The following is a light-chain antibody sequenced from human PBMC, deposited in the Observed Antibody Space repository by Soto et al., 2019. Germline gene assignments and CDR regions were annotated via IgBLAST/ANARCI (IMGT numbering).Light chain of an antibody. V-gene: IGLV2-14*01. CDR2: DVT. CDR3: SSYRRGSTYV. CDR1: SSDVGGYNY. J-gene: IGLJ1*01. Sequence: QSALTQPASVSGSPGQSITVSCTGTSSDVGGYNYVSWYQQYPGKVPRLMIYDVTNRPSGVSNRFSGSKSGNTASLTISGLQAEDEADYYCSSYRRGSTYVFGTGTK.